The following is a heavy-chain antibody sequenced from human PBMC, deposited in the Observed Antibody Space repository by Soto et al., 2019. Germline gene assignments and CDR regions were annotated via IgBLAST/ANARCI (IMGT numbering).Heavy chain of an antibody. J-gene: IGHJ4*02. D-gene: IGHD3-9*01. V-gene: IGHV1-69*13. Sequence: SVKVSCKASGGTFSSYAIRWVRQAPGQGLEWMGGIIPIFGTANYAQKFQGRVTITADESTSTAYMELSSLRSEDTAMYYCARDGSPYYYDILTGYYPKYFDYWGQGTLVTVSS. CDR2: IIPIFGTA. CDR3: ARDGSPYYYDILTGYYPKYFDY. CDR1: GGTFSSYA.